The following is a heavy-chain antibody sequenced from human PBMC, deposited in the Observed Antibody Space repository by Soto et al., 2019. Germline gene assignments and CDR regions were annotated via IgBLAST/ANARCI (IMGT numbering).Heavy chain of an antibody. J-gene: IGHJ4*02. V-gene: IGHV3-53*01. CDR1: GFTVSSNY. CDR3: ARHGGEGTFDY. CDR2: IHSGGST. Sequence: PGGSLRLSCLVSGFTVSSNYMNWVRQAPGKGLEWVSVIHSGGSTYHADSVKGRFTISRDNSKNTVYLQMNRLRAEDTAVYYCARHGGEGTFDYWGQG. D-gene: IGHD2-21*01.